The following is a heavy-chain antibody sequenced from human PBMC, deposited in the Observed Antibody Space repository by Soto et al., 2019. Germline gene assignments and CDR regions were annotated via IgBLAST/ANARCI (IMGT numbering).Heavy chain of an antibody. J-gene: IGHJ4*02. D-gene: IGHD3-22*01. V-gene: IGHV4-31*03. CDR2: IYYSGST. Sequence: SETLSLTCTVSGGSISSGGYYWNWIRQHPGKGLEWIGYIYYSGSTYYNPSLKSRVTISVDTSKNQFSLKLSSVTAADTAVYYCARSGFYDSSGYHYDYWGQGTLVTVSS. CDR1: GGSISSGGYY. CDR3: ARSGFYDSSGYHYDY.